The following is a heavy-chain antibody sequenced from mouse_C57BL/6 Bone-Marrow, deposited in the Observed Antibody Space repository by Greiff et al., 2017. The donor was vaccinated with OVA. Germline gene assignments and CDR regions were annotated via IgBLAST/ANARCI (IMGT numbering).Heavy chain of an antibody. CDR2: ISDGGSYT. CDR3: ARGEYYTGY. V-gene: IGHV5-4*01. Sequence: EVQLVESGGGLVKPGGSLKLSCAASGFTFSSYAMSWVRQTPEKRLAWVATISDGGSYTYYPDNVKGRFTISRDNAKNNLYLQMSHLKSEDTAMYYCARGEYYTGYWGQGTTLTVSS. D-gene: IGHD2-12*01. CDR1: GFTFSSYA. J-gene: IGHJ2*01.